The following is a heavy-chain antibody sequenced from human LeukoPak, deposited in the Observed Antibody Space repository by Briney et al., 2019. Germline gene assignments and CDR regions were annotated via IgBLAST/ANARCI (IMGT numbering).Heavy chain of an antibody. D-gene: IGHD5-18*01. CDR1: GFTFSSYW. CDR2: ISSSGSTI. CDR3: ARAKGRYSYGFGHHEARKNY. V-gene: IGHV3-11*01. J-gene: IGHJ4*02. Sequence: PGGSLRLSCAASGFTFSSYWMTWIRQAPGKGLEWVSYISSSGSTIYYADSVKGRFTISRDNAKNSLYLQMNSLRAEDTAVYYCARAKGRYSYGFGHHEARKNYWGQGTLVTVSS.